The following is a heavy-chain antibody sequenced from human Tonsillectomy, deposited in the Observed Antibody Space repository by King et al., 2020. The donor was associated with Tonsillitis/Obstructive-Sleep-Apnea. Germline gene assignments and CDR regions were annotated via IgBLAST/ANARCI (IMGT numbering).Heavy chain of an antibody. CDR2: VSGSGGRA. Sequence: VQLVESGGSLVHPGGSLKLSCAASVFTFGTYGISWVRRAPGKGLEWGSDVSGSGGRAYYADSVKGRFTISRDNSKNTLHLQMDSLRAEDTAVYYCAKRTLSGDFDCWGQGTLVTVSS. J-gene: IGHJ4*02. CDR1: VFTFGTYG. CDR3: AKRTLSGDFDC. D-gene: IGHD1-26*01. V-gene: IGHV3-23*04.